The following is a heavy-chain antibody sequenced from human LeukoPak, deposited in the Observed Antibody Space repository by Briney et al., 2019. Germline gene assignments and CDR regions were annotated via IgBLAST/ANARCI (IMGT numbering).Heavy chain of an antibody. V-gene: IGHV3-7*03. D-gene: IGHD5-12*01. CDR3: ARGRYSGTTYYFDY. CDR1: GFTFSTSW. J-gene: IGHJ4*02. CDR2: IKKDGSET. Sequence: QPGGSLRLSCAASGFTFSTSWMSWVRQVPGKGLEWVANIKKDGSETYYVDSVKGRFTISRDNAKNPLYLQMNSLRAEDTAMNYCARGRYSGTTYYFDYWGQGTLVTVSS.